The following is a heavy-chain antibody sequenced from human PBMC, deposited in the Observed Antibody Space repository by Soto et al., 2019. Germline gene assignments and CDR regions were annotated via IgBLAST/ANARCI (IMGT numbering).Heavy chain of an antibody. V-gene: IGHV4-30-4*08. Sequence: PSETLSLTCTVSCDSLSRADYCWSWIRQAPGKDLEWIGYICYSGSTYHNPSLKSRTSMSVDTSKKQFSLTLTSVTAADTAVYYCAREESGLVDYWGQGRLVTV. CDR1: CDSLSRADYC. J-gene: IGHJ4*02. CDR3: AREESGLVDY. D-gene: IGHD5-12*01. CDR2: ICYSGST.